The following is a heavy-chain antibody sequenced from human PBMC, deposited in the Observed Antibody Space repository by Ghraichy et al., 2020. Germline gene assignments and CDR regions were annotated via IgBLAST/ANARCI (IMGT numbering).Heavy chain of an antibody. D-gene: IGHD6-19*01. CDR3: ASGSGDIIEG. CDR2: INQDGSAK. Sequence: GESLNISCAASRFTFSNYWMHWVRQAPGKGLEWVSNINQDGSAKNHVDSVKGRFTISRDNAKDSLFLQMDSLRVEDTAVYFCASGSGDIIEGWGQGTLVTFSS. V-gene: IGHV3-7*01. CDR1: RFTFSNYW. J-gene: IGHJ4*02.